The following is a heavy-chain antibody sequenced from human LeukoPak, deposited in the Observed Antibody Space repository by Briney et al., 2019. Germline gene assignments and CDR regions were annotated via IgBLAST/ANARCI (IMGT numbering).Heavy chain of an antibody. J-gene: IGHJ4*02. CDR3: ARGLGDFWSGYYVDH. D-gene: IGHD3-3*01. CDR2: IYPGDSDT. CDR1: GYSFTSYW. Sequence: GESLKISCKGSGYSFTSYWIGWVRQMPGKGLEWMGIIYPGDSDTRYSPSSQGQVTISADKSISTAYLQWSSLKASDTAMYYCARGLGDFWSGYYVDHWGQGTLVTVSS. V-gene: IGHV5-51*01.